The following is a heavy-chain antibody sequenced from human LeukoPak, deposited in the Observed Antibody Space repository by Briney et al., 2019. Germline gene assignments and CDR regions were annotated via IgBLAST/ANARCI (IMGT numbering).Heavy chain of an antibody. J-gene: IGHJ4*02. CDR3: ARRQPAIAAAD. Sequence: SETLSLTCTVSGGSISSSSSYWGWIRQPPGEGLEWIGSIQSSGSTHYNPSLKSRVTISVDTSKNQFSLKLTSVTAADTAVYYCARRQPAIAAADWGQGTLVTVSS. CDR1: GGSISSSSSY. V-gene: IGHV4-39*01. CDR2: IQSSGST. D-gene: IGHD6-13*01.